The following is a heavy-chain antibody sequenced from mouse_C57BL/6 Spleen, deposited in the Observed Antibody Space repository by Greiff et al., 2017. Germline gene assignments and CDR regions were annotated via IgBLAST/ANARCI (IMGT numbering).Heavy chain of an antibody. V-gene: IGHV1-19*01. CDR2: INPYNGGT. D-gene: IGHD1-1*01. Sequence: VQLKESGPVLVKPGASVKMSCKASGYTFTDYYMNWVKQSHGKSLEWIGVINPYNGGTSYNQKFKGKATLTVDKSSSTAYMGLNSLTSEDSAVYYCARGKEVLPPRLYAMDYWGQGTSVTVSS. J-gene: IGHJ4*01. CDR3: ARGKEVLPPRLYAMDY. CDR1: GYTFTDYY.